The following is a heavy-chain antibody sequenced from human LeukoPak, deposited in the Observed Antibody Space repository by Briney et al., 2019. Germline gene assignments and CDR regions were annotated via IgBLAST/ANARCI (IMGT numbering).Heavy chain of an antibody. CDR3: ARDRPNYYDSSGFDY. CDR2: IYYSGST. CDR1: GGSISSYY. V-gene: IGHV4-59*01. D-gene: IGHD3-22*01. Sequence: SETLSLTCTVSGGSISSYYWSWIRQPPGKGLEWIGDIYYSGSTNYNPSLKSRVTISVDTSKNQFSLKLSSVTAADTAVYYCARDRPNYYDSSGFDYWGQGTLVTVSS. J-gene: IGHJ4*02.